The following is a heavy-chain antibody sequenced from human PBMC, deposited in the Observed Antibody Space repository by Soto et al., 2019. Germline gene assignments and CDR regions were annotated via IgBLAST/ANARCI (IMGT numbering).Heavy chain of an antibody. CDR1: GFTFSSYG. CDR3: VREAIVASTVPHNWVDS. Sequence: QVQLVESGGGVVQPGRSLRLSCAASGFTFSSYGMHWVRQAPGKGLEWVAVIWHDGSDRYYVDSVKGRFTISRDNSKNTLDLQMNSLRAEDTAAYYCVREAIVASTVPHNWVDSWGQGTLVTVSS. V-gene: IGHV3-33*01. J-gene: IGHJ5*01. CDR2: IWHDGSDR. D-gene: IGHD5-12*01.